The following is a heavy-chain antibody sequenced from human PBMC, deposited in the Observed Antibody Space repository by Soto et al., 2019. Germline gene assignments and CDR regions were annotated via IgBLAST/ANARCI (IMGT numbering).Heavy chain of an antibody. CDR1: GFTFSTYG. Sequence: QVQLVESGGGVVQPGRSLRLSCAASGFTFSTYGMHWVRQAPGKGLEWVAVISNGGSDQYYGDSVKGRFTVSRDNSKNTMSLQMSSLRPEDTAVYYCAKRFSASWSIESWGQGTLVIVSS. J-gene: IGHJ5*01. CDR3: AKRFSASWSIES. D-gene: IGHD6-13*01. CDR2: ISNGGSDQ. V-gene: IGHV3-30*18.